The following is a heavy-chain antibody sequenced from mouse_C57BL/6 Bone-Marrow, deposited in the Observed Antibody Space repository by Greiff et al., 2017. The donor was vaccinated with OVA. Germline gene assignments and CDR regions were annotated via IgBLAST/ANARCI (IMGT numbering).Heavy chain of an antibody. D-gene: IGHD2-3*01. V-gene: IGHV1-55*01. CDR1: GYTFTSYW. CDR3: ARLDDGYYEDYAMDY. Sequence: VQLQQSGAELVKPGASVKMSCKASGYTFTSYWITWVKQRPGQGLEWIGDIYPGSGSTNYNEKFKSKATLTVDTSSSTAYMQLSSLTSEDSAVYYCARLDDGYYEDYAMDYWGQGTSVTVSS. CDR2: IYPGSGST. J-gene: IGHJ4*01.